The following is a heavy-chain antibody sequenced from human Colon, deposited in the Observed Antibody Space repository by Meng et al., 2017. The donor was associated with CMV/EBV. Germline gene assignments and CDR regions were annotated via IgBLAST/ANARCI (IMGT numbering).Heavy chain of an antibody. Sequence: GGSLRLSCSASGFTFNDFDMTWVRQAPGKGPEWVSSISGSGVTTYYSDAVKGRFTISRDNSRNTLHLQINSLRADDTAVYYCAKGADFHDFWSGFAYWGQGAVVTVSS. V-gene: IGHV3-23*01. CDR1: GFTFNDFD. D-gene: IGHD3-3*01. CDR2: ISGSGVTT. CDR3: AKGADFHDFWSGFAY. J-gene: IGHJ4*02.